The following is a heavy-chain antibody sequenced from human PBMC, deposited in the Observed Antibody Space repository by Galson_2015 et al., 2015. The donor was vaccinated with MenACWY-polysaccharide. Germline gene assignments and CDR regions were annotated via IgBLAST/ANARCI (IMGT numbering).Heavy chain of an antibody. CDR1: GGSISSYY. CDR2: IYASGST. V-gene: IGHV4-4*07. J-gene: IGHJ5*02. D-gene: IGHD3-22*01. Sequence: SETLSLTCTVSGGSISSYYWSWIRQPAGKGLEWIGRIYASGSTNYNPSLKSRVTMSIDTSKNQFSLEMSSGTAADTAVYYCASGSATSAYSQLKPWGQGTLVTVTS. CDR3: ASGSATSAYSQLKP.